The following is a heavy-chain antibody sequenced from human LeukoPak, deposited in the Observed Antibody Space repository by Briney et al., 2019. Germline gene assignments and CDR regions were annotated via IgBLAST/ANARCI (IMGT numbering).Heavy chain of an antibody. CDR1: GFTFSDYW. V-gene: IGHV3-7*01. J-gene: IGHJ4*02. Sequence: GGSLRLSCTASGFTFSDYWMTWLRQAPGKGREGVANIKQDGSAKYYVDSVKGRFTISRDNAKNSLYLQMDSLRVEDTATYYCARWRGSTSERSDYWGQGTLVTVSS. CDR2: IKQDGSAK. CDR3: ARWRGSTSERSDY. D-gene: IGHD2-2*01.